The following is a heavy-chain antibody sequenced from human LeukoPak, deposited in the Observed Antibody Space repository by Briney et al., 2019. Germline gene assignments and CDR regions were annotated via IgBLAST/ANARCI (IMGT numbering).Heavy chain of an antibody. J-gene: IGHJ4*02. Sequence: GGSLRLSCVAPGYTFSTYPMTWVRQAPGKGLEWVSAISSGGGTTYYADSVKGRFTISRDNSKNTLYLQLNSLRAEDTAVYYCVRGLSGPDFWGQGTLVTASS. V-gene: IGHV3-23*01. CDR1: GYTFSTYP. CDR3: VRGLSGPDF. D-gene: IGHD3-3*01. CDR2: ISSGGGTT.